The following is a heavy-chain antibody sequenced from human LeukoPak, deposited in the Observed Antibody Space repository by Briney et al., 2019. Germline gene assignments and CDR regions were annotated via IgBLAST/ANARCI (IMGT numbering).Heavy chain of an antibody. CDR2: IYPGDSDT. D-gene: IGHD2-2*01. J-gene: IGHJ5*02. CDR3: AKIYCSSTSCHPSWFDP. V-gene: IGHV5-51*01. Sequence: GESLKISCKGSGYSFTSYWIGWVRQMPGKGLEWMGIIYPGDSDTRYSPSFQGQVTISADKSISTAYLQWSSLKASDTAMYYCAKIYCSSTSCHPSWFDPWGQGTLVTVSS. CDR1: GYSFTSYW.